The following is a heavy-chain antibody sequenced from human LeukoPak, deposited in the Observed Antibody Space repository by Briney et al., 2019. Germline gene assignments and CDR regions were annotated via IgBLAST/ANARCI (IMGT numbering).Heavy chain of an antibody. CDR1: GLTVNSNY. Sequence: GGSLRLSCVASGLTVNSNYISWVRQAPGKGLEWVSLTYSGGSSYYADSVKGRFTISRDIPKNTLYLQMNSLRAEDTAVYYCARMPDAFDIWGQGTLVTVSS. D-gene: IGHD2-2*01. V-gene: IGHV3-66*01. CDR2: TYSGGSS. CDR3: ARMPDAFDI. J-gene: IGHJ3*02.